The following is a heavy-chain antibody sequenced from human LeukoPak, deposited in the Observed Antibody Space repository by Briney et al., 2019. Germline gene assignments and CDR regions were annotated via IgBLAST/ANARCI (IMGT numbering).Heavy chain of an antibody. D-gene: IGHD3-9*01. CDR1: GFTFSSYA. Sequence: SGGSLRLSCAASGFTFSSYAMHWVRQAPGKGLEWVAVISYDGSNKYYADSVKGRFTISRDNSKNTLYLQMNSLRAEDTAVYYCATLYDILTGYPSRVDYWGQGTLVTVSS. CDR2: ISYDGSNK. CDR3: ATLYDILTGYPSRVDY. J-gene: IGHJ4*02. V-gene: IGHV3-30-3*01.